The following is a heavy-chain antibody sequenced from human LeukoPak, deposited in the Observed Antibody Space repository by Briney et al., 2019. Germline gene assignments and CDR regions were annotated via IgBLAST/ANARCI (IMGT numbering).Heavy chain of an antibody. Sequence: GGSLRLSCAASGFTFSSYWMHWVRQAPGKGLVWVSRINSDGSNTNYADSVKGRFTISRDNSKNTLYLQMNSLRAEDTVVYYCARDIVRNGYRPYGMDVWGQGTTVTVSS. CDR1: GFTFSSYW. CDR2: INSDGSNT. D-gene: IGHD5-24*01. V-gene: IGHV3-74*01. CDR3: ARDIVRNGYRPYGMDV. J-gene: IGHJ6*02.